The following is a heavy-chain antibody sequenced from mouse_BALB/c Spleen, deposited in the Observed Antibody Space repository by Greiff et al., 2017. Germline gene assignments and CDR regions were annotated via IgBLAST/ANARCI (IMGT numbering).Heavy chain of an antibody. J-gene: IGHJ3*01. CDR2: ISSGGSYT. CDR3: TRREVLAWFAY. D-gene: IGHD2-14*01. V-gene: IGHV5-6-4*01. Sequence: EVKVVESGGGLVKPGGSLKLSCAASGFTFSSYTMSWVRQTPEKRLEWVATISSGGSYTYYPDSVKGRFTISRDNAKNTLYLQMSSLKSEDTAMYYCTRREVLAWFAYWGQGTLVTVSA. CDR1: GFTFSSYT.